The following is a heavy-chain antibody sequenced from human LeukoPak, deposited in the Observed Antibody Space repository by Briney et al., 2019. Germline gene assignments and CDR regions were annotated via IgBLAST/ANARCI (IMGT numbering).Heavy chain of an antibody. D-gene: IGHD3-10*02. J-gene: IGHJ6*04. Sequence: GGSLRLSCAASGFTLSSYEMNWVRQAPGKGLEWVSYISSSGSTIYYADSVKGRFTISGDNAKNSLYLQMNSLRAEDTAVYYCAELGITMIGGVWGKGTTVTVSS. V-gene: IGHV3-48*03. CDR3: AELGITMIGGV. CDR2: ISSSGSTI. CDR1: GFTLSSYE.